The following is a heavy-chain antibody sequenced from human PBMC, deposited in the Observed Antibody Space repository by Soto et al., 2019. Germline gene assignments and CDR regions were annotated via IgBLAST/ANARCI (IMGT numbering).Heavy chain of an antibody. D-gene: IGHD6-13*01. CDR3: AKIPHSSSWYLDAFDI. J-gene: IGHJ3*02. CDR1: GFTFSSYA. Sequence: VLLLESGGGLVQPGGCLRLSCAASGFTFSSYAMSWVRQAPGKGLEWVSAISGSGGSTYYADSVRGRFTISRDKSKNTLYLQMNSLRAADTAVYYCAKIPHSSSWYLDAFDIWGQGTMVTVSS. V-gene: IGHV3-23*01. CDR2: ISGSGGST.